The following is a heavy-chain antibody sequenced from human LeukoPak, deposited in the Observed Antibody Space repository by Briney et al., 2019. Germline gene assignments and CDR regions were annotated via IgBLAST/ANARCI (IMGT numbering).Heavy chain of an antibody. J-gene: IGHJ4*02. V-gene: IGHV4-31*03. D-gene: IGHD5-12*01. CDR3: ARAREGCLR. CDR2: IYYSGRT. CDR1: GGSINDGDYF. Sequence: PSQTLSLTCTVSGGSINDGDYFWSWIRQLPGKGLEWIGYIYYSGRTDYNPSLKSRLSISVDTSKNQFSLQLSSVTAADTAVYYCARAREGCLRWGQGTLVTVSA.